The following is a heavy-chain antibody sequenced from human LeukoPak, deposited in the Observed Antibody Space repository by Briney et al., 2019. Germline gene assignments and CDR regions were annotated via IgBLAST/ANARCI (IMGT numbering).Heavy chain of an antibody. CDR3: ARVGCSSTSCYHYYYYYYMDV. J-gene: IGHJ6*03. D-gene: IGHD2-2*01. CDR2: ITVYNNNT. Sequence: ASVKVSCKASGYTFSGYGMAWVRQAPGQGLEWMGWITVYNNNTKYAQKFQDRVTMTTDKSTRIGYMELSSLRSEDTAVYYCARVGCSSTSCYHYYYYYYMDVWGKGTTVTVSS. V-gene: IGHV1-18*01. CDR1: GYTFSGYG.